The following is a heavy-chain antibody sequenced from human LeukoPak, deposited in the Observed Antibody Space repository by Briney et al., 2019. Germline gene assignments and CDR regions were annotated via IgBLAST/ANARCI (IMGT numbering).Heavy chain of an antibody. Sequence: GGSLRLSCAASGFTFSSYGMHWVRQAPGKGLEWVASIKQHASEKHYVDSVKGRFTISRDDARNSVSLHMSSLRDDDTALYYCTRGGSSYYAGWSDPWGQGSLVTVSS. CDR3: TRGGSSYYAGWSDP. CDR1: GFTFSSYG. J-gene: IGHJ5*02. V-gene: IGHV3-7*03. D-gene: IGHD3-10*01. CDR2: IKQHASEK.